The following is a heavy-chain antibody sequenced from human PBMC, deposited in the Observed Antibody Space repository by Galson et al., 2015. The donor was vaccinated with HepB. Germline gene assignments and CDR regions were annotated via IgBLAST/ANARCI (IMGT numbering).Heavy chain of an antibody. J-gene: IGHJ4*02. CDR2: ISGSGGST. V-gene: IGHV3-23*01. D-gene: IGHD1-14*01. CDR3: AKDRAAGSPYYFDS. Sequence: SLRLSCAASGVSFSNYAMSWVRQAPGKGLEWVSSISGSGGSTYYADSVKGRFTISRDNSKNTLYLQMNSLRAEDTAVYYCAKDRAAGSPYYFDSWGQGAPVTVSS. CDR1: GVSFSNYA.